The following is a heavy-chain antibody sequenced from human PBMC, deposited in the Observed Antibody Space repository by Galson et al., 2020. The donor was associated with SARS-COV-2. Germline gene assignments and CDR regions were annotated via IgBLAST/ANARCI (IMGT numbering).Heavy chain of an antibody. Sequence: ASVKVSCKASGYTFSSYYIQWVRQAPGQGLEWMGIINTSGGSTNYAQKFQGRVTMTRDTSTSTVYMELSSLRSEDTAVYYCARDREYRYGPRDYWGQGTLVTVPS. D-gene: IGHD5-18*01. CDR3: ARDREYRYGPRDY. J-gene: IGHJ4*02. CDR1: GYTFSSYY. V-gene: IGHV1-46*01. CDR2: INTSGGST.